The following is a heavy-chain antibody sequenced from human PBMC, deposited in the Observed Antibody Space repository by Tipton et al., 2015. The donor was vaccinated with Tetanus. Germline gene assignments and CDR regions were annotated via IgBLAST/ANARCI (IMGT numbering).Heavy chain of an antibody. CDR1: GYTFTGYY. V-gene: IGHV1-2*06. J-gene: IGHJ1*01. D-gene: IGHD6-13*01. Sequence: QSGPEVKKPGASVKVSCKASGYTFTGYYMHWVRQAPGQGLEWMGRINPNSGGTNYAQKFQGRVTMTRDTSISAAYMELSRLRSDDTAVYYCASSIAAAGAKYFQHWGQGTLVTVSS. CDR3: ASSIAAAGAKYFQH. CDR2: INPNSGGT.